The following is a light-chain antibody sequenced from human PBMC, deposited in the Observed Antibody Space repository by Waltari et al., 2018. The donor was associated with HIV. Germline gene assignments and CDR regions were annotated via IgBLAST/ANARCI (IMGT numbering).Light chain of an antibody. Sequence: EVVMTQSPGTLSVSPGETAILSCRASQSVSSDLAWYQQRPGQAPRLLIYGASTRATGIPARISGSGSETQFTLTISRLQSEDFAVYYCQQRSNWRRSGLTFGGGTKVEIK. J-gene: IGKJ4*01. V-gene: IGKV3-15*01. CDR1: QSVSSD. CDR3: QQRSNWRRSGLT. CDR2: GAS.